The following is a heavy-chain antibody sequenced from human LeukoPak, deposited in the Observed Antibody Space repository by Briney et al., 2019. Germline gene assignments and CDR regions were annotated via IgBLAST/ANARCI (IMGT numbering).Heavy chain of an antibody. V-gene: IGHV3-9*01. CDR3: ARRRGLGYCSSTSCYAGYSDY. CDR1: GFTFDDYA. CDR2: ISWNSGSI. J-gene: IGHJ4*02. D-gene: IGHD2-2*01. Sequence: GGSLRLSCAASGFTFDDYAMHWVRQAPGKGLEWVSGISWNSGSIGYADSVKGRFTISRDNAKNSLYLQMNSLRAEDTALYYCARRRGLGYCSSTSCYAGYSDYWGQGTLVTVSS.